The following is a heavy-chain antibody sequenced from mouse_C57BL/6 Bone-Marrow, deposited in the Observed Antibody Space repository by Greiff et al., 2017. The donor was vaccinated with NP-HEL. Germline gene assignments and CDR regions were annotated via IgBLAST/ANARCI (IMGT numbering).Heavy chain of an antibody. J-gene: IGHJ3*01. CDR3: ARRTAQTPWFAY. Sequence: VQLKQSGPVLVKPGASVKMSCKASGYTFTDYYMNWVKQSHGKSLEWIGVINPYNGGTSYNQKFKGKATLTVDKSSSTAYMELNSLTSEDSAVYYCARRTAQTPWFAYWGQGTLVTVS. CDR2: INPYNGGT. CDR1: GYTFTDYY. V-gene: IGHV1-19*01. D-gene: IGHD3-2*02.